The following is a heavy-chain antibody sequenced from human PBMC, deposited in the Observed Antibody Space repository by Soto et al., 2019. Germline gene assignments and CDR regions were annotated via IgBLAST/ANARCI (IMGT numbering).Heavy chain of an antibody. V-gene: IGHV3-23*01. J-gene: IGHJ4*02. Sequence: GGSLRLSCVASGFSFTSYHMTWVRQGPGKGLEWVSTVSSSGASTYYADSVKSRFTISRDNSKNTLFLQMNTVRADDTAVYYCVRRDGYNLAYWGQGA. CDR2: VSSSGAST. CDR1: GFSFTSYH. CDR3: VRRDGYNLAY. D-gene: IGHD5-12*01.